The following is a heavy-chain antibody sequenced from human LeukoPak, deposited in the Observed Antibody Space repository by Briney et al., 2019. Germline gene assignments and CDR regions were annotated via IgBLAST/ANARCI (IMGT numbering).Heavy chain of an antibody. CDR3: ARGMQLIGTDY. CDR1: GGSISSGGYY. CDR2: IYHSGST. D-gene: IGHD1-1*01. V-gene: IGHV4-30-2*01. Sequence: PSETLSLTCTVSGGSISSGGYYWSWIRQPPGKGLEWIGYIYHSGSTYYNPSLKSRVTISVDRSKNQFSLKLSSVTAADTAVYYCARGMQLIGTDYWGQGTLVTVSS. J-gene: IGHJ4*02.